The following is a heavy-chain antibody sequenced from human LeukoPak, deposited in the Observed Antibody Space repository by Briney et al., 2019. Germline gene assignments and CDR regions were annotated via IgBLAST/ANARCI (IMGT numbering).Heavy chain of an antibody. CDR3: ATDFYDST. CDR2: IRSNSDGGTI. D-gene: IGHD3-22*01. CDR1: GFTFSNAW. J-gene: IGHJ5*02. V-gene: IGHV3-15*07. Sequence: GGSLRLSCATSGFTFSNAWMNWVRQAPGKGLEWVGRIRSNSDGGTIDYAAPVKGRFTLSRDDSETTLYLQMNSLQTEDTAVYYCATDFYDSTWGQGTLVTVSS.